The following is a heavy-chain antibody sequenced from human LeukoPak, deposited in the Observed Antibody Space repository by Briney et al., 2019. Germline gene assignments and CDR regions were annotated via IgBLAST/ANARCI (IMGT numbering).Heavy chain of an antibody. CDR2: IWYDGSNK. V-gene: IGHV3-33*01. CDR3: ARELPPVVNYRFDH. D-gene: IGHD1-7*01. J-gene: IGHJ5*02. Sequence: GGSLRLSCAASGFTFSNYGMHWVRQAPGKGLEWVAVIWYDGSNKYCADSVKGRFTISRDNSKNTLYLQINSLRAEATAMYYCARELPPVVNYRFDHWGQGTLVTVSS. CDR1: GFTFSNYG.